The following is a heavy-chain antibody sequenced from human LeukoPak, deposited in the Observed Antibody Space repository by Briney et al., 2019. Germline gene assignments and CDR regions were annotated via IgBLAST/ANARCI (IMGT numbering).Heavy chain of an antibody. CDR2: ISSGSSSI. V-gene: IGHV3-48*02. CDR1: GFTFSNYG. CDR3: AREGYPF. D-gene: IGHD5-12*01. Sequence: GWALRLSCAASGFTFSNYGMNWVRQAPGKGLDWVSYISSGSSSIYYADSVKGRFTISRDNAQNSLYLQMNSLRDEDTAVYYCAREGYPFWGQGTLVTVSS. J-gene: IGHJ4*02.